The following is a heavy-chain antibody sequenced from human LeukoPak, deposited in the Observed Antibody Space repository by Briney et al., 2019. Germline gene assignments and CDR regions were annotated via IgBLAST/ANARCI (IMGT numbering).Heavy chain of an antibody. V-gene: IGHV5-51*01. Sequence: GESLKISCKGSGYSFTSYWIGWVRQMPGKGLEWMGIIYPGDSDTRYSPSFQGQVTISADKSISTAYLQWSSLKASDTAMYYCARSYYYGSGSYYTEFDPWGQGTLVTVSS. CDR1: GYSFTSYW. CDR3: ARSYYYGSGSYYTEFDP. D-gene: IGHD3-10*01. J-gene: IGHJ5*02. CDR2: IYPGDSDT.